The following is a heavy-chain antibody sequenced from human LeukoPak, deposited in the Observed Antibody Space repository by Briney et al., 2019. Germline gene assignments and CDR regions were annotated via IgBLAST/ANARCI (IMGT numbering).Heavy chain of an antibody. CDR2: INPNSGGT. CDR3: ARDGGDHSSGWFYFDY. CDR1: GYTFTGYY. Sequence: APVKVSCKASGYTFTGYYMHWVRQAPGQGLEWMGWINPNSGGTNYAQKFQGRVTMTRDTSISTAYMELSRLRSDDTAVYYCARDGGDHSSGWFYFDYWGQGTLVTVSS. D-gene: IGHD6-19*01. V-gene: IGHV1-2*02. J-gene: IGHJ4*02.